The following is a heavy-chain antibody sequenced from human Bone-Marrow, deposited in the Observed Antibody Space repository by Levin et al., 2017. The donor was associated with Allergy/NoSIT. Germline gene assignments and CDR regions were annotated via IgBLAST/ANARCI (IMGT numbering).Heavy chain of an antibody. CDR1: GFTSSSYF. Sequence: GGSLRLSCVASGFTSSSYFMTWVRQAPGKGLEWVSSISGSGDDTYYADSVKGRFIISRDNPKNTLYLQVSGLKGDDTAVYYCAKYDRRAPRGGFDHWGQGSLVIVSS. J-gene: IGHJ5*02. D-gene: IGHD3-10*01. CDR3: AKYDRRAPRGGFDH. CDR2: ISGSGDDT. V-gene: IGHV3-23*01.